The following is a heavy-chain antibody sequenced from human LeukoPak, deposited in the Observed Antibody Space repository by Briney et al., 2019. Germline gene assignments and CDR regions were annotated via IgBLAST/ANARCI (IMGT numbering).Heavy chain of an antibody. Sequence: PGGSLRLSCAASGFTVSSNYMSWVRQAPGKGLEWVAFIRYDGSNKYYADSVKGRFTISRDNSKNTLYLQMNSLRAEDTAVYYCATPNWFDPWGQGTLVTVSS. CDR3: ATPNWFDP. V-gene: IGHV3-30*02. CDR2: IRYDGSNK. J-gene: IGHJ5*02. CDR1: GFTVSSNY.